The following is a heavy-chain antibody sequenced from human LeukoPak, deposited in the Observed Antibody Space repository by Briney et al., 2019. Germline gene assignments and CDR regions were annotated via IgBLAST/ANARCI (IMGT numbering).Heavy chain of an antibody. V-gene: IGHV4-39*07. J-gene: IGHJ5*02. CDR2: INYGGHT. Sequence: SETLSLTCTVSGGSMRSHSFYCGWIRQSPGKGLEWIANINYGGHTYYNPSVKSRVTLSVDVSKNRFSLNLTSVTAADTALYFCARTHFDSLGWFDPWGQGIQVIVSS. CDR1: GGSMRSHSFY. CDR3: ARTHFDSLGWFDP. D-gene: IGHD3-9*01.